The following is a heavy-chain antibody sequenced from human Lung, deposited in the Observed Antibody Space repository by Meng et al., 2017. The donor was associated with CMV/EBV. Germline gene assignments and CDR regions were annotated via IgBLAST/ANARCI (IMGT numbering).Heavy chain of an antibody. CDR1: GFTFNSYG. CDR2: IHYDGSYK. J-gene: IGHJ3*02. CDR3: AKDFHCSGSSNVFDI. D-gene: IGHD3-10*02. V-gene: IGHV3-30*02. Sequence: GESLKIPCVASGFTFNSYGMHWVRQAPGEGLEWVTFIHYDGSYKYYADSVKGRFTISRDNSKNMVYLEMSSLNVADTAIYYCAKDFHCSGSSNVFDIWGQGTMVXVSS.